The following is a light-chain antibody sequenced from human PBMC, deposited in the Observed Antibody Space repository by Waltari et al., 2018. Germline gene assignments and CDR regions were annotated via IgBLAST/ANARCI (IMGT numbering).Light chain of an antibody. CDR2: KAS. J-gene: IGKJ2*01. V-gene: IGKV1-5*03. CDR3: QQYDSYSS. CDR1: QSISDY. Sequence: DIQMTQSPSTLSASVGARVTITCRASQSISDYLAWYQQKPGKSPKLLISKASILERGVPSRFSGSGSGTTFTLAISSLQPDDSATYYCQQYDSYSSFGQGTKLEIK.